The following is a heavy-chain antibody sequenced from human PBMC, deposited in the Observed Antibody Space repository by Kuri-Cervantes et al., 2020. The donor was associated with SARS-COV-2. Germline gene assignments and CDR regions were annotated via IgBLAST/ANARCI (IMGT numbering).Heavy chain of an antibody. D-gene: IGHD2-2*02. CDR3: TFPKDCSSTSCYRGVGYYYMDV. V-gene: IGHV3-15*01. CDR2: IKSKTDGGTT. Sequence: GESLKISCAASGFSFSSHGMSWVRQAPGKGLEWVDRIKSKTDGGTTDYAAPVKGRFTISRDDSKNTLYLQMNSLKTEDTAVYYCTFPKDCSSTSCYRGVGYYYMDVWGKGTTVTVSS. CDR1: GFSFSSHG. J-gene: IGHJ6*03.